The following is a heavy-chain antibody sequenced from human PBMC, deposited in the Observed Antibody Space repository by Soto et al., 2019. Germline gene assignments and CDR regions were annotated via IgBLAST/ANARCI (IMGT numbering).Heavy chain of an antibody. D-gene: IGHD6-6*01. Sequence: SETLSLTCTVSGGSISSSSYYWGWIRQPPGKGLEWIGSIYYSGSTYYNPSLKSRVTISVDTSKNQFSLKLSSVTAADTAVYYCTRSSSSTPDYFDHWGQGTLVTVSS. CDR2: IYYSGST. J-gene: IGHJ4*02. CDR1: GGSISSSSYY. CDR3: TRSSSSTPDYFDH. V-gene: IGHV4-39*01.